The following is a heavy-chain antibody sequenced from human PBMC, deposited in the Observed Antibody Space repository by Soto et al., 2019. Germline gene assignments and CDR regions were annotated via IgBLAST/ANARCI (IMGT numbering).Heavy chain of an antibody. CDR2: IIPILGIA. CDR3: ARDPRRDGYNLNDY. J-gene: IGHJ4*02. Sequence: SVKVSCKASGGTFSSYTISWVRQAPGQGLEWMGRIIPILGIANYAQKFQGRVTITADKSTSTAYMELSSLRSEDTAVYYCARDPRRDGYNLNDYWGQGTLVTVSS. D-gene: IGHD5-12*01. CDR1: GGTFSSYT. V-gene: IGHV1-69*04.